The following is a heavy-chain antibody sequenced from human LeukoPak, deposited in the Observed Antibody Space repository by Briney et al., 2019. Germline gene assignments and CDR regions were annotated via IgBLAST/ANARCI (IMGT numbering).Heavy chain of an antibody. V-gene: IGHV4-59*01. CDR1: GGSIRGYY. CDR2: IYSSGST. CDR3: ARRSYNSPFRY. D-gene: IGHD5-24*01. Sequence: PSETLSLTCNVPGGSIRGYYWSWIRQPPGKGLEWIGYIYSSGSTNYNPSLKSRVTMSVDTSKNQFSLKVSSVTAADTAVYYCARRSYNSPFRYWGQGTLVTVSS. J-gene: IGHJ4*02.